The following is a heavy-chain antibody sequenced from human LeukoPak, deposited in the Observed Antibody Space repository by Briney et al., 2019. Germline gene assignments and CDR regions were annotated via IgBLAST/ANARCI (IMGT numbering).Heavy chain of an antibody. V-gene: IGHV4-59*01. CDR3: ARETRLTGFFGGLGFNY. D-gene: IGHD3-16*01. CDR2: IYDNGNT. J-gene: IGHJ4*02. CDR1: GGSISGWS. Sequence: SATLSLTCTVSGGSISGWSWSWIRQPPGKGLEWIGYIYDNGNTNYNPSLKSRVTMSVDTSKNQFSTKQSSVTAADTATYYCARETRLTGFFGGLGFNYWGQGTLVTVSS.